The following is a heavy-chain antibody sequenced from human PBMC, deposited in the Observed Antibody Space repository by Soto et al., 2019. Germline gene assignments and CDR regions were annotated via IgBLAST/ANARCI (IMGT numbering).Heavy chain of an antibody. CDR1: GFTFGSYT. CDR2: ISSASSYI. Sequence: EVQLVESGGGLVKPGGSLRLSSATSGFTFGSYTMNWVRQAPGKGLEWVSCISSASSYIYYADSVQGRFTISRDNSEKSLYLHMNSLRAEDTAVYYCARRSGYAYGSLDHWGQGVLVTVPS. D-gene: IGHD5-18*01. V-gene: IGHV3-21*02. J-gene: IGHJ4*02. CDR3: ARRSGYAYGSLDH.